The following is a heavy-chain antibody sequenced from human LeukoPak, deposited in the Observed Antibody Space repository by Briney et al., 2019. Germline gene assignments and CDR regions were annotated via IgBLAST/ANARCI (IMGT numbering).Heavy chain of an antibody. J-gene: IGHJ4*02. D-gene: IGHD6-19*01. CDR3: AKHIAVPAQYNFES. CDR1: GGSVSSDIYH. Sequence: SETLSLTCIVSGGSVSSDIYHWSWIRQAPGKGLEWIGHNGNANYNPSLQSRVTISIDTSKNHFTLSLNSVTAADTAVYYCAKHIAVPAQYNFESWGQGTFVTVSS. V-gene: IGHV4-61*03. CDR2: NGNA.